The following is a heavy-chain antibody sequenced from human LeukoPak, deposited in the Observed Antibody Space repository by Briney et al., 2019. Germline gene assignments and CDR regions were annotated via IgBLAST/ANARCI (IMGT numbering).Heavy chain of an antibody. CDR1: GFTFSNYN. CDR3: AREHCSGGTCYFDY. Sequence: GGSLRLSCAASGFTFSNYNMNWVRQAPGKGLEWVSSISTSSSYIYYADSVKGRFTISRDNAKKSLYLQVNSLRAEETAVYYCAREHCSGGTCYFDYWGQGTLVAVSS. J-gene: IGHJ4*02. D-gene: IGHD2-15*01. V-gene: IGHV3-21*01. CDR2: ISTSSSYI.